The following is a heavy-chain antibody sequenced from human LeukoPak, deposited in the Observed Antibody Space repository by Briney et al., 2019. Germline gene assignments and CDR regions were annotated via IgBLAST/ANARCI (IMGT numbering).Heavy chain of an antibody. CDR2: IIPIFGTA. CDR3: ARGYDFWSGYWYY. D-gene: IGHD3-3*01. J-gene: IGHJ4*02. V-gene: IGHV1-69*05. Sequence: EASVKVSCKASGGTFSSYAISWVRQAPGQGLEWMGRIIPIFGTANYAQKFQGRVTITTDESTSTAYMELSSLRSEDTAVYYCARGYDFWSGYWYYWGQGTLVTVSS. CDR1: GGTFSSYA.